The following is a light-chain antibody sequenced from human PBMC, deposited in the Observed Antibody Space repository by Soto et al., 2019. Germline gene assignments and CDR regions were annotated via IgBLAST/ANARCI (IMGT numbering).Light chain of an antibody. V-gene: IGKV1-39*01. Sequence: IQLTQSRSSVSASVGDRVTITCRASQTISNYLTWYQQKQGKPPKLLIYADSSLHNGVPSRFSGSRSGTDFTLTITTLQAEDFATYYCQQAYSTPWTFGAATTVVV. CDR3: QQAYSTPWT. CDR1: QTISNY. CDR2: ADS. J-gene: IGKJ1*01.